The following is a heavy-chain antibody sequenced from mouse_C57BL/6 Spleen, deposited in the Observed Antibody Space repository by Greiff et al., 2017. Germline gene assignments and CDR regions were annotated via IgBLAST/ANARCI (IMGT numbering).Heavy chain of an antibody. J-gene: IGHJ1*03. V-gene: IGHV7-1*01. D-gene: IGHD1-1*01. CDR3: ARDAGYGSSYVYWYFDV. CDR1: GFTFSDFY. CDR2: RRNKANDYTT. Sequence: EVQVVESGGGLVQSGRSLRLSCATSGFTFSDFYMEWVRQAPGKGLEWIAARRNKANDYTTEYSASVKGRFIVSRDTSQSILYLQMNALRAEDTAIYYCARDAGYGSSYVYWYFDVWGTGTTVTVSS.